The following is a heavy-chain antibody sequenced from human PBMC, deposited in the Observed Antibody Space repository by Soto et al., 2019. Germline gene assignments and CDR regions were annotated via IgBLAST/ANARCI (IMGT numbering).Heavy chain of an antibody. Sequence: GESLKISCKGSGYSFTSYWIGWVRQMPGKGLEWMGIIYPGDSDTRYSPSFQGQVTISADKSISTAYLQWSSLKASDTAMYYCARPRSSSRNYYGLDVWGQGTTVTFSS. CDR2: IYPGDSDT. V-gene: IGHV5-51*01. CDR3: ARPRSSSRNYYGLDV. CDR1: GYSFTSYW. D-gene: IGHD6-13*01. J-gene: IGHJ6*02.